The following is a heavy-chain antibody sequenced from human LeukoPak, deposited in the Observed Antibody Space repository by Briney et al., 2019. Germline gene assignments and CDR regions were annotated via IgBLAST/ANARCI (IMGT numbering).Heavy chain of an antibody. CDR1: GFIFDDHG. CDR3: AREQLLNYYYYYTDV. D-gene: IGHD1-1*01. CDR2: INWNGGST. Sequence: GGSLRLSCAASGFIFDDHGMSWVRQAPGKGLEWVSSINWNGGSTGYADSVKGRFTISRDNAKNSLYLQMSSLRAEDTAVYYCAREQLLNYYYYYTDVWGKGTTVTVSS. V-gene: IGHV3-20*04. J-gene: IGHJ6*03.